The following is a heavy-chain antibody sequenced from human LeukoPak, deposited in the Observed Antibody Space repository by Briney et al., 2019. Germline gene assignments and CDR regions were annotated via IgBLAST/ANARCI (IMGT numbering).Heavy chain of an antibody. CDR1: GYSFTSYW. J-gene: IGHJ4*02. D-gene: IGHD2-15*01. V-gene: IGHV5-51*01. Sequence: GESLKISCKGSGYSFTSYWIGWVRQMPGKGLEWMGIIYPGDPDTRYSPSFQGQVTISADKSISTAYLQWSSLKASDTAMYYCARQASYCSGGSCYHPDYWGQGTLVTVSS. CDR3: ARQASYCSGGSCYHPDY. CDR2: IYPGDPDT.